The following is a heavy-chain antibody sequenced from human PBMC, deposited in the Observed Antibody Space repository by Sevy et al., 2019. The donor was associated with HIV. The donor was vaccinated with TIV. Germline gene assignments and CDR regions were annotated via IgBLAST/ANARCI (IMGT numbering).Heavy chain of an antibody. J-gene: IGHJ5*02. Sequence: GGSLRLSCAASGFTFSSYAMHWVRQAPGKGLEWVAVISYDGSNKYYADSVKGRFTISRDNSKNTLYLQMNSLRTEDTAVYYCARERKLYYYDTWGQGTLVTVSS. CDR3: ARERKLYYYDT. V-gene: IGHV3-30-3*01. D-gene: IGHD3-22*01. CDR2: ISYDGSNK. CDR1: GFTFSSYA.